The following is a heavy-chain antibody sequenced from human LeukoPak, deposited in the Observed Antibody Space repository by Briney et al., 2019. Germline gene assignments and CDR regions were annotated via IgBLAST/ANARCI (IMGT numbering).Heavy chain of an antibody. Sequence: GGSLRLSCTASGFTFGDYAMSWVRQAPGKGLEWVGFIRSKAYGGTGEYAASVKGRFTISRDDSKSIAYLQMNSLKTEDTAMYYCTTYCSSTSCYTFDYWGQGTLVTVSS. J-gene: IGHJ4*02. CDR1: GFTFGDYA. V-gene: IGHV3-49*04. CDR2: IRSKAYGGTG. D-gene: IGHD2-2*02. CDR3: TTYCSSTSCYTFDY.